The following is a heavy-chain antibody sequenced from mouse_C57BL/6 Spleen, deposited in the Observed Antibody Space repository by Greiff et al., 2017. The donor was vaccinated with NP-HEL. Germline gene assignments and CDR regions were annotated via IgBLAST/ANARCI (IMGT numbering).Heavy chain of an antibody. J-gene: IGHJ2*01. CDR1: GYAFSSSW. CDR2: IYPGDGDT. CDR3: ARGYYYGSSLDY. Sequence: VKLQESGPELVKPGASVKISCKASGYAFSSSWMNWVKQRPGKGLEWIGRIYPGDGDTNYNGKFKGKATLTADKSSSTAYMQLSSLTSEDSAVYFCARGYYYGSSLDYWGQGTTLTVSS. D-gene: IGHD1-1*01. V-gene: IGHV1-82*01.